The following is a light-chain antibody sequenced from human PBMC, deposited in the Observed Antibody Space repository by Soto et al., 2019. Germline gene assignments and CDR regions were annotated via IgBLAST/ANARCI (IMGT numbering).Light chain of an antibody. V-gene: IGKV1-5*01. CDR3: QQYETFSGT. CDR2: DTS. CDR1: QIISKW. J-gene: IGKJ1*01. Sequence: DIQMTQSPSTLSASVGDRVTITCRASQIISKWLAWYQQKPGKAPILLIYDTSTLQRGVPSRFSGSASGTEFTLTISSLQPDDLASYYCQQYETFSGTFGPGTKVEI.